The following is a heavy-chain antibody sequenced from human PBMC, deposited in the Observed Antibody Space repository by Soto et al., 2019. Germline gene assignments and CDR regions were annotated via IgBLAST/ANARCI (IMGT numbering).Heavy chain of an antibody. J-gene: IGHJ6*02. CDR2: ISGTGSRT. CDR3: ARGGRYTYGYGDYSYGMDV. CDR1: GFSFGDYA. D-gene: IGHD5-18*01. Sequence: EVQVLESGGCLVQPGGSLRLSCAASGFSFGDYAMSWVRQAPGKGLEWVSGISGTGSRTSYADSVRGRFTISRDNVNNTLSLQMDSLRAEDTAVYYCARGGRYTYGYGDYSYGMDVWGQGTTVTVSS. V-gene: IGHV3-23*01.